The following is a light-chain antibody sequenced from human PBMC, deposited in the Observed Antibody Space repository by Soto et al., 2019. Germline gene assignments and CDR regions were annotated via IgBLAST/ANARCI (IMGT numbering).Light chain of an antibody. V-gene: IGKV3-20*01. CDR3: QQYSWSPWT. J-gene: IGKJ1*01. Sequence: EIVLTQSPDTLSLSPGERATLSCRASQSVSSSYLAWYQQKPGQAPRLLIYGASSRATGIPDRFSGSGSGTDFTLTISRLEPEDFAVYSCQQYSWSPWTFGQGTKVEI. CDR2: GAS. CDR1: QSVSSSY.